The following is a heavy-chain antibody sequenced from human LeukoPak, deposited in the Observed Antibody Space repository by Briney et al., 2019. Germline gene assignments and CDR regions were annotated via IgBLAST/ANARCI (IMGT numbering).Heavy chain of an antibody. V-gene: IGHV4-59*07. CDR1: ADSTTGYY. J-gene: IGHJ5*02. CDR3: ARAIAAGGKGWFDP. CDR2: TFHTGST. Sequence: SDSLSPTRTLSADSTTGYYWSWIRHPPGKGPECIGYTFHTGSTNYNPSLKSRVTISLDTSNNQFSLKLTSVTSADTAVYHCARAIAAGGKGWFDPWGQGTLVTVSP. D-gene: IGHD6-13*01.